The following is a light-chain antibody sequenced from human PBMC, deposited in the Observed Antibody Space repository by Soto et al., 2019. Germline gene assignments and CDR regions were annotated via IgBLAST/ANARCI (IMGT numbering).Light chain of an antibody. CDR1: ENVGTN. CDR3: QQYNNWGLS. V-gene: IGKV3D-15*01. Sequence: IVMTQSPATLSVSPGEGVTLSCRASENVGTNLAWYQQKPGQAPRLLMYGSSTRATGIPATFSGSGSGTEFPLTISSLQSEEFAVYYCQQYNNWGLSFGGGTKVEIK. J-gene: IGKJ4*01. CDR2: GSS.